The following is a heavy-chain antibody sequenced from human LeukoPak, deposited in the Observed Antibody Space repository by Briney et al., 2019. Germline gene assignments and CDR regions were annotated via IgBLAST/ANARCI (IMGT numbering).Heavy chain of an antibody. J-gene: IGHJ4*02. Sequence: GGSLSLSCAASGFTVSRHDMSWVRQAPGKGLEWVSVIYMGGNTYYSDSVKGRFTISRHTSNNTLYLQMNSLRAEDTAVYYCARVGDEVAYTRGYLDHWGQGILVTVSS. V-gene: IGHV3-53*04. CDR1: GFTVSRHD. D-gene: IGHD3-16*01. CDR3: ARVGDEVAYTRGYLDH. CDR2: IYMGGNT.